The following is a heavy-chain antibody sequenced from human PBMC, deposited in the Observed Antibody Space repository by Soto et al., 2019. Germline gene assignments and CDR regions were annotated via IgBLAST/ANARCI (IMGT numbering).Heavy chain of an antibody. CDR3: ARGNGYFLDY. D-gene: IGHD1-1*01. CDR1: GFTFSNYH. V-gene: IGHV3-48*02. CDR2: ISSSGSTI. Sequence: EVQLVVESGGGLVQPGGSLRLSCAASGFTFSNYHMNWVRQAPGKGLEWVSYISSSGSTIYQADSVKGRFTISRDNAKNSLYLQMNSLRDEDTAVYYCARGNGYFLDYWGQGTPVTVSS. J-gene: IGHJ4*02.